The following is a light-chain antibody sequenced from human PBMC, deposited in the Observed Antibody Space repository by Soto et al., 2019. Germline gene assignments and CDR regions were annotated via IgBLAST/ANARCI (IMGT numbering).Light chain of an antibody. CDR3: QHSYTIPRT. V-gene: IGKV1-8*01. CDR1: QGISSY. J-gene: IGKJ1*01. Sequence: AIRMTQSPSSLSASTGDRVTITCRASQGISSYLAWYQQKPGKAPKLLIYAAARLQSGAPSRFSASGSGTDFTLTISSLQPGDFAIYYCQHSYTIPRTVGQGTKVDIK. CDR2: AAA.